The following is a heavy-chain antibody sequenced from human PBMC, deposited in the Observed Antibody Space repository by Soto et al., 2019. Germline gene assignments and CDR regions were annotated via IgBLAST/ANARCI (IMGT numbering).Heavy chain of an antibody. J-gene: IGHJ4*02. Sequence: SETLSLTCTVSGGSISSYYWSWIRQPPGKGLEWIGYIYYSGSTNYSPSLKSRVTISVDTSKNQFSLKLSSVTAADTAVYYCARGGMTKGIDYWGQGTLVTVSS. D-gene: IGHD4-17*01. V-gene: IGHV4-59*01. CDR1: GGSISSYY. CDR2: IYYSGST. CDR3: ARGGMTKGIDY.